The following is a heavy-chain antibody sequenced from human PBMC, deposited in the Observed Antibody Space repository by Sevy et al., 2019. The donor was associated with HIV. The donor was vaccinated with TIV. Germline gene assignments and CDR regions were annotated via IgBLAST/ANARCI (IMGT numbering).Heavy chain of an antibody. D-gene: IGHD3-16*01. CDR2: IRQDGGEI. V-gene: IGHV3-7*01. J-gene: IGHJ4*02. Sequence: GGSLRLSCAASGFTFDTYWMQWVRQAPGKGLEGVANIRQDGGEIYYSDSVKGRFPISRENAKESLFLQMTNLKVEESGIYYCTRRFFDVWGQGVLVTVSS. CDR1: GFTFDTYW. CDR3: TRRFFDV.